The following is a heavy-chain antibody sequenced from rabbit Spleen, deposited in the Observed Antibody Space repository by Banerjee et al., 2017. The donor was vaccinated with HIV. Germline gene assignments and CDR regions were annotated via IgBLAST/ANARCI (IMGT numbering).Heavy chain of an antibody. V-gene: IGHV1S47*01. J-gene: IGHJ4*01. D-gene: IGHD4-1*01. CDR1: VFDFSSYG. CDR3: VREVAARFKL. CDR2: IDPVFGIT. Sequence: QEQLVESGGGLVQPGGSLKLSCKASVFDFSSYGVSWVRQAPGKGLEWIGYIDPVFGITYFANWVNGRFTISSHNAQNTLFLQLNSLTAADTATYFCVREVAARFKLWGQGTLVTVS.